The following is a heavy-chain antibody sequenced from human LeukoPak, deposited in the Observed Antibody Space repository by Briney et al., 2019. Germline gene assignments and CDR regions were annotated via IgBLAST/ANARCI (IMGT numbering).Heavy chain of an antibody. D-gene: IGHD1-20*01. CDR1: GGSISSSSYY. J-gene: IGHJ4*02. CDR3: ARATNSLITGTTYHFDY. Sequence: SETLSLTCTVSGGSISSSSYYWGWIRQPPGKGLEWIGSIYYSGSTYYNPSLKSRVTISVDTSKNQFSLKLSFVTAADTAVYYCARATNSLITGTTYHFDYWGQGTLVTVSS. V-gene: IGHV4-39*07. CDR2: IYYSGST.